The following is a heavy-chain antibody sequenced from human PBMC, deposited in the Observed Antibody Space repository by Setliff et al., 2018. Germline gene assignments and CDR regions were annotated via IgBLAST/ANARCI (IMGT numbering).Heavy chain of an antibody. D-gene: IGHD2-8*01. CDR2: IYHSGSA. Sequence: PSETLSLTCAVSGDSISSSNWWNWVRQPPGKGLEWIGEIYHSGSANYNPSLKSRVTTSVDKSKNQFSLKIYSMTAADTAVYYCASVDIVLTVYALWGQGTLVTVSS. V-gene: IGHV4-4*02. CDR3: ASVDIVLTVYAL. J-gene: IGHJ4*02. CDR1: GDSISSSNW.